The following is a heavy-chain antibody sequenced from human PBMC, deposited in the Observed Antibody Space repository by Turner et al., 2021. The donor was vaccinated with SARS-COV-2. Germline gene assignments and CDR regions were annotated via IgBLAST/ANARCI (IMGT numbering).Heavy chain of an antibody. D-gene: IGHD3-16*02. J-gene: IGHJ4*02. V-gene: IGHV3-21*01. CDR3: ATRAHGNIDGSWDF. Sequence: PLVESAGGLVEPAGSLSLSCAASGIPFRSHSMNWVRQAPGQGLEWVSSISDSGIQTYYSDSMKVRFIITRDNAKNTLYLQMDGLIVEDTAVYFCATRAHGNIDGSWDFWGPGTLVSVSS. CDR2: ISDSGIQT. CDR1: GIPFRSHS.